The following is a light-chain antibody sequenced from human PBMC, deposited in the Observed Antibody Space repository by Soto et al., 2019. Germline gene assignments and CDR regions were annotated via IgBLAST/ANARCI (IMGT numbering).Light chain of an antibody. CDR1: QSVSRNY. Sequence: EIVLTQSPGTLSLAPGERATLSFRASQSVSRNYLVWYQQKPGQAPRLLIYGASGRATGIPDRFSGSGSGTDFTLTISRLDPEDFAVYYCQQYGSSPTTFGHGTKVDI. J-gene: IGKJ1*01. V-gene: IGKV3-20*01. CDR2: GAS. CDR3: QQYGSSPTT.